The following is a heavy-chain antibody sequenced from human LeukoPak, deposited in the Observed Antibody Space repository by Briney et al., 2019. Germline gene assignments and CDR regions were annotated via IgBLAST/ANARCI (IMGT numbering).Heavy chain of an antibody. Sequence: SQTLSLTCAVSGGSISSGGYSWSWIRQPPGKGLEWIGYIYHSGSTYYNPSLKSRVTISVDRSKNQFSLKLSSVTAADTAVYYCARGRQEHTSGVTTKFDYWGQGTLVTVSS. D-gene: IGHD6-19*01. CDR1: GGSISSGGYS. V-gene: IGHV4-30-2*01. J-gene: IGHJ4*02. CDR3: ARGRQEHTSGVTTKFDY. CDR2: IYHSGST.